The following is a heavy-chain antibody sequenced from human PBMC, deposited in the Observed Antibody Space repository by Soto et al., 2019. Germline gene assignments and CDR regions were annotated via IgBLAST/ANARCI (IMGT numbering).Heavy chain of an antibody. V-gene: IGHV1-18*01. D-gene: IGHD6-19*01. J-gene: IGHJ4*02. Sequence: ASVKVSCKASGYTFTSYGISWVRQAPGQGLEWMGWISAYNGNTNYAQKLQGRVTMTTDTSTSTAYMELRSLRSDDTAVYYGARNIAVAGTSDYWGQGTLVTVSS. CDR3: ARNIAVAGTSDY. CDR1: GYTFTSYG. CDR2: ISAYNGNT.